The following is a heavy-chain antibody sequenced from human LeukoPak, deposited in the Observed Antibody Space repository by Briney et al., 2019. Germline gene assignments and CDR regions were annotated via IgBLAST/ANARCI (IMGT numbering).Heavy chain of an antibody. CDR3: ARKQWLFSAGGPLNY. CDR1: GYTFTSYA. J-gene: IGHJ4*02. CDR2: INAGNGNT. D-gene: IGHD6-19*01. V-gene: IGHV1-3*01. Sequence: ASVNVSCKASGYTFTSYAMHWVRQAPGQRLEWMGWINAGNGNTKYSQKFQGRVTITRDTSASTAYMELSSLRSEDTAVYYCARKQWLFSAGGPLNYWGQGTLVTVSS.